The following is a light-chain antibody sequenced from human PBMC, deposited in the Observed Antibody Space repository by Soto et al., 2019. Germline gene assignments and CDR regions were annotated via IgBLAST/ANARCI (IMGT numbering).Light chain of an antibody. CDR3: QQAKTFPWT. CDR2: GAS. J-gene: IGKJ1*01. Sequence: DIQMTHSPSSVSASIGDRVTITCRASQDISSWLAWYQQKPGKAPNLLIYGASNLHSGVPSSFSASGSGTEFTLTISSLQSEDFATYYCQQAKTFPWTFGQGTRVEI. V-gene: IGKV1-12*01. CDR1: QDISSW.